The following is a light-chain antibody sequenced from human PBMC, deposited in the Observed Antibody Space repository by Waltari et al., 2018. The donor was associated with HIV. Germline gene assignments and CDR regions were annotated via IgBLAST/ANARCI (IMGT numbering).Light chain of an antibody. Sequence: QLTQSPSSLSASVGDRVTITCRASENISRYLAWYQHKPGKGPGLLIDGASSLHSGVPSRFSGSGSGTDFTLTINGLQPEDVATYYCQQANSFPATFGGGTKVEIK. J-gene: IGKJ4*01. CDR2: GAS. V-gene: IGKV1-12*01. CDR1: ENISRY. CDR3: QQANSFPAT.